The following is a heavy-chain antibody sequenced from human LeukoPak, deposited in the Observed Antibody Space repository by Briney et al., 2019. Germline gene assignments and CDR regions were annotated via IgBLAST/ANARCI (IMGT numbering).Heavy chain of an antibody. V-gene: IGHV3-9*03. CDR2: ISWDSGTI. CDR3: AKDVSLGYCSGGSCSDHFHH. J-gene: IGHJ4*02. CDR1: GFTFDDYA. D-gene: IGHD2-15*01. Sequence: GRPLRLSCAASGFTFDDYAMHWVRQAPGKGLEWVSGISWDSGTIGYAGSVKGRFTISRDNAKNSLYLQMNSLRAEDMSLYYCAKDVSLGYCSGGSCSDHFHHWAQGTLVTVSS.